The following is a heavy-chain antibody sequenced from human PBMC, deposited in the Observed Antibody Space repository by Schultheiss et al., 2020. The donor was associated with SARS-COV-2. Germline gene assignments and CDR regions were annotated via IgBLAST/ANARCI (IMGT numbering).Heavy chain of an antibody. V-gene: IGHV4-39*01. CDR1: GGSISSSSYY. CDR2: IYYSGST. J-gene: IGHJ6*02. Sequence: SETLSLTCTVSGGSISSSSYYWGWIRQPPGKGLEWIGSIYYSGSTYYNPSLKSRVTISVDTSKNQFSLKLSSVTAADTAVYYCARHLPVCNYATYYYGMDVWGQGTTVTVSS. CDR3: ARHLPVCNYATYYYGMDV. D-gene: IGHD4-11*01.